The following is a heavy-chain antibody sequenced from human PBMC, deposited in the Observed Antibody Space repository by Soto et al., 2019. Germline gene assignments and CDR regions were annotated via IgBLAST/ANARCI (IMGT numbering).Heavy chain of an antibody. CDR3: AHKGGFGYPES. V-gene: IGHV2-5*02. J-gene: IGHJ5*02. D-gene: IGHD5-18*01. CDR1: GFSLTTSGVG. Sequence: QITLKGSGPMLVKPTQALTLTCTCSGFSLTTSGVGVGWIRQPPGKALEWLALVYWDDDKRYSPSLTNRLTLSRDTSKNQVVLTLTNVDPTDTGTYFCAHKGGFGYPESWGQGIMVTVSS. CDR2: VYWDDDK.